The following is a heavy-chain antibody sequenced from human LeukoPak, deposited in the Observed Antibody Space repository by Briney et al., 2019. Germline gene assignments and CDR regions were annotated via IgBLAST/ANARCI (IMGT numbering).Heavy chain of an antibody. Sequence: GGSLRLSCAASGFPFSRYWMSWVRQAPGKGLEWVANIKPDGSEKHYVDSVKGRFTFSRDNAKNSLYLQMNGLRAEDMAVYYCARLAAGSDYFDYWGRGTLVTVSS. CDR3: ARLAAGSDYFDY. J-gene: IGHJ4*02. CDR1: GFPFSRYW. D-gene: IGHD6-13*01. CDR2: IKPDGSEK. V-gene: IGHV3-7*04.